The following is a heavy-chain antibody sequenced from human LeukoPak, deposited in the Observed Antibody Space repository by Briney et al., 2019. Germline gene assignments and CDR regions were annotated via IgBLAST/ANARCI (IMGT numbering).Heavy chain of an antibody. Sequence: GGSLRLSCAASGFTFSSYAMSWVRQAPGKGLEWVSAISGSGASTYYADSVKGRFTISRDNSKNTLYLQMNSLRAEDTAVYYCAKDTYYYDSSALPPPYWGQGTLVTVSS. CDR3: AKDTYYYDSSALPPPY. V-gene: IGHV3-23*01. J-gene: IGHJ4*02. CDR2: ISGSGAST. D-gene: IGHD3-22*01. CDR1: GFTFSSYA.